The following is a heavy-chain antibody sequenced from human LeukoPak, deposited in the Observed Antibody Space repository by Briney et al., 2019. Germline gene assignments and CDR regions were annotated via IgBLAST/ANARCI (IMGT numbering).Heavy chain of an antibody. V-gene: IGHV1-3*01. D-gene: IGHD3-22*01. Sequence: GASVKVSCKASGYTFTSYAMHWVRQAPGQRLEWMGWINAGNGNTKYSQKFQGRVTITRDTSASTAYMELSSLRSEDTAVYYCASVPNDSSGYYREDAFDIWGQGTMATVSS. J-gene: IGHJ3*02. CDR1: GYTFTSYA. CDR2: INAGNGNT. CDR3: ASVPNDSSGYYREDAFDI.